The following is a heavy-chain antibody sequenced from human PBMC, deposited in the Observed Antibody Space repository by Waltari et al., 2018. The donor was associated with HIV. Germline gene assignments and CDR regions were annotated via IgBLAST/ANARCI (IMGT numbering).Heavy chain of an antibody. V-gene: IGHV1-46*01. D-gene: IGHD3-10*01. CDR3: ARASISPRWFGSPGDY. CDR1: GYTFSSHY. Sequence: QVQVVQSGAEVKKPGASVKVSCKAYGYTFSSHYMNWVRQAPGQGLEWMGIINPSGGSTSYAQKFQGRVTMTRDTSTSTVYMELSSLRSEDTAVYYCARASISPRWFGSPGDYWGQGTLVTVSS. J-gene: IGHJ4*02. CDR2: INPSGGST.